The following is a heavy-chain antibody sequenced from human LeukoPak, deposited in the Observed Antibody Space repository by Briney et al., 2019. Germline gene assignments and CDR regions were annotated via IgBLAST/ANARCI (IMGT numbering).Heavy chain of an antibody. V-gene: IGHV3-74*01. CDR3: ASGPLTYSSDWYEMGY. D-gene: IGHD6-19*01. Sequence: GGSLRLSCAASGXSFSSYWMHWVRQTPGRGQMWVSRINSDGSSTTYADSVKGRFTISRDNAKNTLYLQMNSLRAEDTAVYYCASGPLTYSSDWYEMGYWGQGTLVTVSS. J-gene: IGHJ4*02. CDR2: INSDGSST. CDR1: GXSFSSYW.